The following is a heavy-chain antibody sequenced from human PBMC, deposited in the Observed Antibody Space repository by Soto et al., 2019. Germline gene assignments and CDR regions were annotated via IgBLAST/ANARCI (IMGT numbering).Heavy chain of an antibody. CDR3: APRVSAAAPGY. D-gene: IGHD6-13*01. CDR1: GFSLSTSGVA. V-gene: IGHV2-5*02. J-gene: IGHJ4*02. Sequence: ITLQESGPTLVKPTQTLTLTCTFSGFSLSTSGVAVGWSRQPPGKALKWLALIYWDDDKRYNPALKSRLTITTDNSKIQVVLTMANMDPVDTATYYCAPRVSAAAPGYWGQGTLVTVSS. CDR2: IYWDDDK.